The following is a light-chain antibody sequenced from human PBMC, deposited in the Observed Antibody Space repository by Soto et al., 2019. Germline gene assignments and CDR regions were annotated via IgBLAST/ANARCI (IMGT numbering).Light chain of an antibody. CDR2: AAS. V-gene: IGKV1-39*01. CDR3: QPSYSTPYT. J-gene: IGKJ2*01. Sequence: DIQMTQSPSSLSASVGDRVTITCRASQSISSYLNWYQQKPGKAPKLLIYAASSLQSGVPSRFRGSGSGTDFTLTISSLQPEAFATYYCQPSYSTPYTFGQGTKLESK. CDR1: QSISSY.